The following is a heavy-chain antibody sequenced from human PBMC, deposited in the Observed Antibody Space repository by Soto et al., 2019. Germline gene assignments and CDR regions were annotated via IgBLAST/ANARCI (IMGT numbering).Heavy chain of an antibody. V-gene: IGHV1-2*02. CDR2: INPNSGDT. CDR3: AKGGAIVAAGTKVYLYHAMGV. CDR1: GYTFTGYY. Sequence: ASVKVSCKASGYTFTGYYVHWVRQAPGQGLEWMGWINPNSGDTYLAQRFQGRVTMNRDTSIGTAYMELRGLTSDDTAEYYCAKGGAIVAAGTKVYLYHAMGVWGQGTTVTVSS. J-gene: IGHJ6*02. D-gene: IGHD1-26*01.